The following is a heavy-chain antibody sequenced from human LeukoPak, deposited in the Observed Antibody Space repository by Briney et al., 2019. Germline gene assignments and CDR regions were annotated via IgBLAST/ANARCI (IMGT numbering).Heavy chain of an antibody. J-gene: IGHJ4*02. Sequence: GGSLRLSCAASGFTFSDNYMSWIRQAPGKGLEWISYISGHSTYTNYADSVKGRFTISRDNAKNSLFLQMNSLRAEDTAVYYCARADYYGSGSPYPDYWGQGTLVTVSS. CDR3: ARADYYGSGSPYPDY. CDR2: ISGHSTYT. D-gene: IGHD3-10*01. V-gene: IGHV3-11*05. CDR1: GFTFSDNY.